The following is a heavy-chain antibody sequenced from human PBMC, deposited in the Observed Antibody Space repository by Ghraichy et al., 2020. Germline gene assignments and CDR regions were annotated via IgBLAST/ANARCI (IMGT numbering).Heavy chain of an antibody. V-gene: IGHV3-30*04. CDR2: ISYDGSNK. Sequence: VGSLRLSCAASGFTFSSYAMHWVRQAPGKGLEWVAVISYDGSNKYYADSVKGRFTISRDNSKNTLYLQMNSLRAEDTAVYYCARGFDTAMDELDYWGQGTLVTVSS. CDR3: ARGFDTAMDELDY. D-gene: IGHD5-18*01. J-gene: IGHJ4*02. CDR1: GFTFSSYA.